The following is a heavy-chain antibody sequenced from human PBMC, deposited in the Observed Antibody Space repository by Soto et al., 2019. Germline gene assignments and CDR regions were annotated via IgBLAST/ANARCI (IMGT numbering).Heavy chain of an antibody. CDR1: GCSISSGDYY. J-gene: IGHJ1*01. CDR2: IYYSGST. V-gene: IGHV4-39*01. Sequence: SETLSLTCTFSGCSISSGDYYLGWIRQPPGKGLEWIGSIYYSGSTYYNPSLKSRVTISVDTSKNQFSLKLSSVTAADTAVYYCASLWAGDGYYDFWSGPDWGQGTLVTVSS. D-gene: IGHD3-3*01. CDR3: ASLWAGDGYYDFWSGPD.